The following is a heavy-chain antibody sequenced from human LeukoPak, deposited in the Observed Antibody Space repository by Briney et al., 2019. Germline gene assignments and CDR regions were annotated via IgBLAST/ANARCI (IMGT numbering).Heavy chain of an antibody. CDR2: IYTSGST. Sequence: SETLSLTCTVSGGSISSYYWSWIRQPAGKGLEWIGRIYTSGSTNYNPSLKSRVTMSVDTSKNQFSLKLSSVTAADTAVYYCARDPDDYSNNWFDPWGQGTLVTVSS. J-gene: IGHJ5*02. D-gene: IGHD4-11*01. V-gene: IGHV4-4*07. CDR1: GGSISSYY. CDR3: ARDPDDYSNNWFDP.